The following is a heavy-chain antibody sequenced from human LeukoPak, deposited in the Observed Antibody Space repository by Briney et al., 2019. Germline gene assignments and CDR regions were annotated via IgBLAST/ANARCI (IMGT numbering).Heavy chain of an antibody. V-gene: IGHV3-53*01. CDR2: IYSGGST. Sequence: GGSLRLSCAVSGFTVSSNYMSRVRQAPGKGLEWVSIIYSGGSTFYADSVKGRFTISRDSSKNTLYLQMNSLRAEDTAVYYCARDGYSYGRGYMDVWGKGTTVTVSS. CDR1: GFTVSSNY. D-gene: IGHD5-18*01. J-gene: IGHJ6*03. CDR3: ARDGYSYGRGYMDV.